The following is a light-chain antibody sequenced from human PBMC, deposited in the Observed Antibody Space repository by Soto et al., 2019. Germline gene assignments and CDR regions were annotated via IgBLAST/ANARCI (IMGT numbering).Light chain of an antibody. CDR2: EVS. CDR3: SSYTSSSTWV. J-gene: IGLJ3*02. V-gene: IGLV2-14*01. CDR1: SSDVGGYNY. Sequence: QYALTQPASVSGSPGQSITISCTGTSSDVGGYNYVSWYQQHPGKAPKLMIYEVSKRHSGVSNRFSGSKSGNTASLTISGLQDEDEADYYCSSYTSSSTWVFGGVTNLTV.